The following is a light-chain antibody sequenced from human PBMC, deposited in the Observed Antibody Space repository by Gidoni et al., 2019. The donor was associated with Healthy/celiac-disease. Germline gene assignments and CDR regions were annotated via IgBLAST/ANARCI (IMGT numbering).Light chain of an antibody. Sequence: DIQMTQSPSSLSASVGDRVTITCRASQSISSYLNWYQQKPGKAPKLLIYAASSLQSGVPSRFSGSGSGPDFTLTISSLQPEAFATYYCQQSYSTPYTFGQGTKLEIK. CDR2: AAS. CDR3: QQSYSTPYT. J-gene: IGKJ2*01. V-gene: IGKV1-39*01. CDR1: QSISSY.